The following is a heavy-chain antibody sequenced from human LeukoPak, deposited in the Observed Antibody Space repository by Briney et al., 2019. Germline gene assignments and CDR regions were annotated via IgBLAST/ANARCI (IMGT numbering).Heavy chain of an antibody. J-gene: IGHJ4*02. V-gene: IGHV4-61*01. CDR1: GGSVGSGSYY. CDR3: ARGREYSSSWYALGY. Sequence: PSETLSLTCTVSGGSVGSGSYYWSWIRQPPGKGLEWIGYIYYSGSTNYNPSLKSRVTISVDTSKNQLSLKLSSVTAADTAVYYCARGREYSSSWYALGYWGQGTLVTVSS. CDR2: IYYSGST. D-gene: IGHD6-13*01.